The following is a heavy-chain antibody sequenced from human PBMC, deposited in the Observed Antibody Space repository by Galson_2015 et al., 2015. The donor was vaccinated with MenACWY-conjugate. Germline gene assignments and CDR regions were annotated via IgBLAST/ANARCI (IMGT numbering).Heavy chain of an antibody. Sequence: PALVTPTQTLTLPCTFSGFSLRTSSVGVGWIRQPPGQALEWLSLIYWDDDKRYSPSLKSRLTITKDTSKNQVVLSMTNMDPVDTATYYCAHSPYCSTTSCYAARAFDVWGQGTVVTVSS. CDR1: GFSLRTSSVG. D-gene: IGHD2-2*01. CDR2: IYWDDDK. J-gene: IGHJ3*01. V-gene: IGHV2-5*02. CDR3: AHSPYCSTTSCYAARAFDV.